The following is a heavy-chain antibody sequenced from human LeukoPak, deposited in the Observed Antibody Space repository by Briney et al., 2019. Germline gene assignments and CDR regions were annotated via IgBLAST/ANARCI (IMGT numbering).Heavy chain of an antibody. J-gene: IGHJ4*02. D-gene: IGHD6-13*01. V-gene: IGHV3-21*01. CDR1: GFTFSSYR. CDR2: ITSSSSYI. Sequence: GGSLTLSCAASGFTFSSYRMNWVRQAPGKALEWVSSITSSSSYIYYADSVKGRFTITRDNAKNSLYLQMNSLRAEDTAVYYCARGVEAAGRFDYWGQGTLVTVSS. CDR3: ARGVEAAGRFDY.